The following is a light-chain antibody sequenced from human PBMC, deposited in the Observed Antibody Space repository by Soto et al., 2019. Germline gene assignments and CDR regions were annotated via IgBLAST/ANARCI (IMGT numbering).Light chain of an antibody. CDR1: QSVGHN. Sequence: DIVMTQSPVTLSVSPGDRATLSCRASQSVGHNLAWFQQKPGQASRLLIYVASAGATGIPDRFSGSGFGTEFTLTISSLPSEDLAVYYCQQNNNRPRTFGQGTKVEMK. J-gene: IGKJ1*01. CDR3: QQNNNRPRT. V-gene: IGKV3-15*01. CDR2: VAS.